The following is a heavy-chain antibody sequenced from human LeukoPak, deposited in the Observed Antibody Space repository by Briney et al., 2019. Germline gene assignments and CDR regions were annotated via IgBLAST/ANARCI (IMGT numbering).Heavy chain of an antibody. V-gene: IGHV4-59*01. Sequence: SEPLSLTCTVSGGSISSYYWSWIRQPPGKGLEWIGHIYYSGSTNYNPSLKSRVTISVDTSKNQFSLKLSSVTAADTAVYYCARADSSGYYVGYWGQGTLVTVSS. J-gene: IGHJ4*02. D-gene: IGHD3-22*01. CDR3: ARADSSGYYVGY. CDR1: GGSISSYY. CDR2: IYYSGST.